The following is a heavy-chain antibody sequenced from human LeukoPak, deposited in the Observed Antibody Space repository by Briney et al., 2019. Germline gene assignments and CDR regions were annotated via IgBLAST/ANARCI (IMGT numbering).Heavy chain of an antibody. D-gene: IGHD5-12*01. CDR3: ARDAYSGYDSPGDY. V-gene: IGHV3-33*01. CDR1: GYTFSSYG. CDR2: IWYDGSNK. J-gene: IGHJ4*02. Sequence: GGSLRLSCAASGYTFSSYGMHWVRQAPGKGLEWVAVIWYDGSNKYYADSVKGRFTISRDNSKNTLYPQMNSLRAEDTAVYYCARDAYSGYDSPGDYWGQGTLVTVSS.